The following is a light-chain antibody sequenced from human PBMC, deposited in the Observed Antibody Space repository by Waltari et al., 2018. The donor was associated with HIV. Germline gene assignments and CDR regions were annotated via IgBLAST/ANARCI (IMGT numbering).Light chain of an antibody. J-gene: IGKJ4*01. V-gene: IGKV4-1*01. CDR1: RPVFSDVTNLNY. CDR3: QQYYSLPPT. Sequence: DIVMTQSPDSLTVSLGERATINCKSSRPVFSDVTNLNYLAWYQQKPGQPPRVLIYRASARALGVSDRFSGSGSGTNFSLTISSLQADDLALYYCQQYYSLPPTFGGGTKVEIK. CDR2: RAS.